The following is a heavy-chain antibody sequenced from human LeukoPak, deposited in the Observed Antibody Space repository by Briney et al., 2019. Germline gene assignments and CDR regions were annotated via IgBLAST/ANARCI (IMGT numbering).Heavy chain of an antibody. D-gene: IGHD6-13*01. CDR3: AKDQIRYSSSWVTYFDY. J-gene: IGHJ4*02. CDR2: ISYDGSNK. Sequence: PGGSLRLSCAASGFTFSSYGMHWVRQAPGKGLEWVGVISYDGSNKYYADSVKGRFTISRDNSKNTLYLQMNSLRAEDTAVYYCAKDQIRYSSSWVTYFDYWGQGTLVTVSS. CDR1: GFTFSSYG. V-gene: IGHV3-30*19.